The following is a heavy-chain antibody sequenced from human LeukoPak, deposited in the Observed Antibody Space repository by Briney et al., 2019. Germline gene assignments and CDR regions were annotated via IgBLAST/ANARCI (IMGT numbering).Heavy chain of an antibody. Sequence: SETLSLTCSVSGGSISSTTYYWGWIRQPQGKGLEWIGSMSFIGSTYYNPSLKSRVTISVHMSKNHFSLKLSSVTAADTAVYYCARHRRHYDILTGYYAGHFDIWGQGTMVTVSS. CDR3: ARHRRHYDILTGYYAGHFDI. CDR2: MSFIGST. V-gene: IGHV4-39*01. J-gene: IGHJ3*02. D-gene: IGHD3-9*01. CDR1: GGSISSTTYY.